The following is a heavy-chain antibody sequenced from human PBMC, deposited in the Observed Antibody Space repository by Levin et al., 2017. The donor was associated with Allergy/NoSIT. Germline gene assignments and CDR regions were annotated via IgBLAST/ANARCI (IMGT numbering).Heavy chain of an antibody. Sequence: RGESLKISCAASGFTFRSSAMTWVRQAPGKGLEWVSSMSDSGDRTYYAESVKGRFTISRDNSKNTLYLQLSRLRVDDTAVYYCAKTLGDSSIWGQGTLVTVSS. V-gene: IGHV3-23*01. D-gene: IGHD3-22*01. CDR1: GFTFRSSA. CDR2: MSDSGDRT. CDR3: AKTLGDSSI. J-gene: IGHJ4*02.